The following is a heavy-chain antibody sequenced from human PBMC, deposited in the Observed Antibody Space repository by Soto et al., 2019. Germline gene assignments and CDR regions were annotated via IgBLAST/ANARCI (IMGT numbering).Heavy chain of an antibody. CDR2: ISGSGGST. CDR3: AKEVPQLLYEPGNWYFDL. CDR1: GFTFSSYA. D-gene: IGHD2-2*02. V-gene: IGHV3-23*01. J-gene: IGHJ2*01. Sequence: EVQLLESGGGLVQPGGSLRLSCAASGFTFSSYAMSWVRQAPGKGLEWVSAISGSGGSTYYADSVKGRFTISRDNSKNTLYLQMNSLRAEDTALYYCAKEVPQLLYEPGNWYFDLWGRGTLVTVSS.